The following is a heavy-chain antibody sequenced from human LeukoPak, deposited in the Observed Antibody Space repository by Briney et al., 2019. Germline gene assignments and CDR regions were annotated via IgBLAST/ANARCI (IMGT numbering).Heavy chain of an antibody. V-gene: IGHV4-31*03. D-gene: IGHD3-3*01. J-gene: IGHJ6*02. Sequence: TSETLSLTCTVSGGSISSGGYYWSWIRQHPGKGLEWIGYIYYSGSTYYNPSLKSRVTISVDTSKNQFSLKLSSVTAADTAVYYCARRLVFWSGYSQSDYYYYGMDVWGQGTTVTVSS. CDR3: ARRLVFWSGYSQSDYYYYGMDV. CDR2: IYYSGST. CDR1: GGSISSGGYY.